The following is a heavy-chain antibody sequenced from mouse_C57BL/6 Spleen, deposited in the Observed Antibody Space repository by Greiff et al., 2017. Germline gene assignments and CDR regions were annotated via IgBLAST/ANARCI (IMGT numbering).Heavy chain of an antibody. CDR1: GYAFSSSW. D-gene: IGHD1-1*01. J-gene: IGHJ2*01. Sequence: VQLQQSGPELVKPGASVKISCKASGYAFSSSWMNWVKQRPGKGLEWIGRMYPGDGDTNYNGKFKGKATLTADKSSSTAYMQLSSLTSEDSAVYFCARTTFDYWGQGTTLTVSS. V-gene: IGHV1-82*01. CDR2: MYPGDGDT. CDR3: ARTTFDY.